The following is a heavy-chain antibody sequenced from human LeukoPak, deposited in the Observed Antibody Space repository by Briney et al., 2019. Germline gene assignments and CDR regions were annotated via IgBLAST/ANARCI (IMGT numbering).Heavy chain of an antibody. Sequence: ASVKVSCKASGYTFTGYYMHWVRQAPGQGLEWMGRINPNSGGTNYAQKFQGRVTMTRDTSISTAYMELSRPRSDDTAVYYCARVKDVAYSSVWYNWFDLWGQGTLVTVSS. CDR1: GYTFTGYY. CDR3: ARVKDVAYSSVWYNWFDL. CDR2: INPNSGGT. V-gene: IGHV1-2*06. D-gene: IGHD6-19*01. J-gene: IGHJ5*02.